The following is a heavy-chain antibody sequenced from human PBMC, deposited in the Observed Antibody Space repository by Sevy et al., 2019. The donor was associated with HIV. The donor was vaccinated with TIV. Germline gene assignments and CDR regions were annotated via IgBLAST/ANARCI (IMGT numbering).Heavy chain of an antibody. J-gene: IGHJ4*02. D-gene: IGHD1-26*01. V-gene: IGHV3-30*04. CDR2: MSFDGSIQ. CDR1: GINFRNSI. Sequence: GGSLRLSCSASGINFRNSIFHWVRQAPGKGLEWVALMSFDGSIQYFGDSEMGRLTISRDDSKNTFYLQVNSLRVEDTAVYYCAREGETSGHAGASDIWGQGTMVTVSS. CDR3: AREGETSGHAGASDI.